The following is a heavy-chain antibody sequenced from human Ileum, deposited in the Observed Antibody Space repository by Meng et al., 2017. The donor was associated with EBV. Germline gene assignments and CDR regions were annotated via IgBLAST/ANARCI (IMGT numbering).Heavy chain of an antibody. V-gene: IGHV4-39*01. D-gene: IGHD3-9*01. CDR1: GASIASRTYY. CDR3: ARHLYFGLPNGMDV. J-gene: IGHJ6*02. Sequence: QVALQEPGPGRVEPSETPARTSLVSGASIASRTYYWGWIRQPPGGGLEWIGSFFYSGNTYYAPSLERRATISVDTSRNQLSLKLSSVTAADAALYFCARHLYFGLPNGMDVWGHGTTVTVSS. CDR2: FFYSGNT.